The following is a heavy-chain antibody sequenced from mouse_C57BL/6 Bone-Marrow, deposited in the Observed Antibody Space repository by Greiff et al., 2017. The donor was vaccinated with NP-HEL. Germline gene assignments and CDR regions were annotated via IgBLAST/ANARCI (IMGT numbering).Heavy chain of an antibody. V-gene: IGHV1-69*01. CDR2: IDPSDSYT. CDR1: GYTFTSYW. D-gene: IGHD1-1*01. CDR3: ASLRYYFDY. J-gene: IGHJ2*01. Sequence: QVQLKQPGAELVMPGASVKLSCKASGYTFTSYWMHWVKQRPGQGLEWIGEIDPSDSYTNYNQKFKGKSTLTVDKSSSTAYMQLSSLTSEDSAVYYCASLRYYFDYWGQGTTLTVSS.